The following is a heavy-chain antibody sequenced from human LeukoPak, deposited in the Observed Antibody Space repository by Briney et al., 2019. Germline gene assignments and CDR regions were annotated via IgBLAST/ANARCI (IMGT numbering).Heavy chain of an antibody. Sequence: PGGSLRLSRAASGFTSSSYAMSWVRQAPGKGLEWVSAISGSGGSRYYADSVKGRFTISRDNSKNTLYLQMNSLRAEDTAVYYCAKDQDTAMAPNFDYWGQGTLVTVSS. CDR2: ISGSGGSR. CDR3: AKDQDTAMAPNFDY. J-gene: IGHJ4*02. CDR1: GFTSSSYA. D-gene: IGHD5-18*01. V-gene: IGHV3-23*01.